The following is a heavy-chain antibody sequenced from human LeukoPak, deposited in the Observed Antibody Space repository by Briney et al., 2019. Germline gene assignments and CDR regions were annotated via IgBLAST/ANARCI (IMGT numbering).Heavy chain of an antibody. CDR2: MNPNSGNT. CDR1: GYTFTSYD. D-gene: IGHD3-10*01. J-gene: IGHJ4*02. CDR3: ARGSSYYPFDY. Sequence: ASVNVSCKASGYTFTSYDINWVRQATGQGLEWMGWMNPNSGNTGYAQKFQGRVTMTRNTSISTAYMELGSLRSEDTAVYYCARGSSYYPFDYWGQGTLVTVSS. V-gene: IGHV1-8*01.